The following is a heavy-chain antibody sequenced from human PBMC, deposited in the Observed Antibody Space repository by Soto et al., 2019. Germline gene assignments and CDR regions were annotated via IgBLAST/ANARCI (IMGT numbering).Heavy chain of an antibody. Sequence: GXSVKVSCKPSGYTFSGYYMHWGRQAPGQGLEWMGWIDPKSGDTDYAQKFQGWVTMTRDTSMSTVYMEVSRLRSDDTAVYYCARAGTRSAEAGIIYYYYAMDVCGQGTTVTVSS. CDR1: GYTFSGYY. D-gene: IGHD6-13*01. V-gene: IGHV1-2*04. CDR3: ARAGTRSAEAGIIYYYYAMDV. CDR2: IDPKSGDT. J-gene: IGHJ6*02.